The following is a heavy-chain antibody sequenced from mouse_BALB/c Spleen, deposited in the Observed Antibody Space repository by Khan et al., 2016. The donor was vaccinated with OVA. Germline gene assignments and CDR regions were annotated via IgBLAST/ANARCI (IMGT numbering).Heavy chain of an antibody. CDR3: ARQPYYHYNIMDY. Sequence: QVQLKESGPGLVAPSQSLSITCTISGFSLTNYGVHWVRQPPGKGLEWLVVIWSDGSTTYNSALKSRLTISKDNSESQVFLNMNSLHTDDTAMDFCARQPYYHYNIMDYGGQGTSVTVSS. V-gene: IGHV2-6-1*01. CDR1: GFSLTNYG. D-gene: IGHD2-10*01. CDR2: IWSDGST. J-gene: IGHJ4*01.